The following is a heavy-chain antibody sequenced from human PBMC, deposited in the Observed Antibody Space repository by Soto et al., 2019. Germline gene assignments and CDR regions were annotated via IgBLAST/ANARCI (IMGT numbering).Heavy chain of an antibody. J-gene: IGHJ4*02. Sequence: EVQLVESGGGLVQPGGSLRLSCAASGFTFSSYAMHWVRQAPGKGLEYVSAISSNGGSTYYANSVKGRFTISRDNSKNTLYLQMGSLRAEDMAVYYCARDWDVEMATILDYWGQGTLVTVSS. CDR2: ISSNGGST. D-gene: IGHD5-12*01. V-gene: IGHV3-64*01. CDR3: ARDWDVEMATILDY. CDR1: GFTFSSYA.